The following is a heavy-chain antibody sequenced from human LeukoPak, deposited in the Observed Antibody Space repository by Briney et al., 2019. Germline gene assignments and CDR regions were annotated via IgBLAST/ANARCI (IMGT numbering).Heavy chain of an antibody. D-gene: IGHD2-21*01. CDR3: AKDIQGSY. J-gene: IGHJ4*02. CDR1: GFTFSGYS. CDR2: VSSSGANT. V-gene: IGHV3-23*01. Sequence: GGSLRLSCAASGFTFSGYSMNWVRQAPGKGLEWVSLVSSSGANTYYADSVKGRFTISRDNSKNTVYLQMNSLRAEDTAIYYCAKDIQGSYWGQGTLVTVSS.